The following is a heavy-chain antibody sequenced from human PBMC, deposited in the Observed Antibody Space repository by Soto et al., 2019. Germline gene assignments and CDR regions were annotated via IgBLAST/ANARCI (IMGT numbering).Heavy chain of an antibody. CDR1: GGTFSSYS. J-gene: IGHJ5*02. V-gene: IGHV1-69*13. CDR3: ARDHLGYSYGSGSWFDP. CDR2: IIPIFGTA. D-gene: IGHD5-18*01. Sequence: SVKVSCKASGGTFSSYSLSCARQAPGQGLEWMGGIIPIFGTANYAQKFQGRVTITADESTSTAYMELSSLRSEDTAVYYCARDHLGYSYGSGSWFDPWGQGTLVTVSS.